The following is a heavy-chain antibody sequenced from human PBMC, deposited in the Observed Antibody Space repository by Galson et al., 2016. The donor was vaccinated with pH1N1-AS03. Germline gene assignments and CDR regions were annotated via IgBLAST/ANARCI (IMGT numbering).Heavy chain of an antibody. V-gene: IGHV5-10-1*01. J-gene: IGHJ6*02. D-gene: IGHD3-10*01. CDR3: ARLRNYGSGSNHCYGMNV. CDR2: IDPSDSYT. CDR1: GYNFTSHW. Sequence: QSGAEVKKPGESLRVSCKGSGYNFTSHWINWVRQMPGKGLEWMGRIDPSDSYTRYSPSFQGHVTISTDKSISTVYLQWSSLKASDTAMYYCARLRNYGSGSNHCYGMNVWGQGTTVTVSS.